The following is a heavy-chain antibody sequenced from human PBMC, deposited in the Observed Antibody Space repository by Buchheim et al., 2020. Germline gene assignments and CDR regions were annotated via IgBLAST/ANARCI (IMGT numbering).Heavy chain of an antibody. CDR3: ARGLTSLYYYYYGLDV. V-gene: IGHV4-34*01. D-gene: IGHD2-2*01. Sequence: QVQLQQWGAGLLKPSETLSLTCGVYGGSFSGNYWSWIRQSPGKGLEWIGEISHSGSTNYNPSLKSRVPITVDTSKNQFSLKLSSVNAADTAVYYCARGLTSLYYYYYGLDVWGQGTT. CDR1: GGSFSGNY. CDR2: ISHSGST. J-gene: IGHJ6*02.